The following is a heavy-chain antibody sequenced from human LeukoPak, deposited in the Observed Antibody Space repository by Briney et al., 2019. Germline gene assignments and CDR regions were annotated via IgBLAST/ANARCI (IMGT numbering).Heavy chain of an antibody. CDR1: GGTFSSYA. V-gene: IGHV1-69*05. Sequence: SVKVSCKASGGTFSSYAISWVRQAPGQGLEWMGRIIPIFGTANYAQKFQGRVTITTDESTSTAYMELSSLRSEDTAVYYCARATGIAVAARAWGQGTLVTVSS. CDR3: ARATGIAVAARA. D-gene: IGHD6-19*01. J-gene: IGHJ4*02. CDR2: IIPIFGTA.